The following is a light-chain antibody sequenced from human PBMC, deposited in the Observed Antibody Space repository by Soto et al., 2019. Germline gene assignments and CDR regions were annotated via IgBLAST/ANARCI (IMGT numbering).Light chain of an antibody. J-gene: IGKJ4*01. CDR3: QQYNSYSLT. CDR1: QSISSW. V-gene: IGKV1-5*03. CDR2: KAS. Sequence: DIQMTQSPSTLSAAVGDRVTITCRASQSISSWLAWYQQKPGKAPKLLIYKASSLESGVPSRFSGSGSGTEFTLTISSLQPDDFATYYCQQYNSYSLTFGGGTKVEIK.